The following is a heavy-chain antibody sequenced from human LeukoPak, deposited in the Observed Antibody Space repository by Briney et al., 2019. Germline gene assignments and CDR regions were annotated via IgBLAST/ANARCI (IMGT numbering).Heavy chain of an antibody. CDR1: GFTVSTNY. D-gene: IGHD3-22*01. CDR2: ISGSGMLT. CDR3: AKYYYDSGGRGNDAFDV. J-gene: IGHJ3*01. Sequence: SGGSLRLSCAASGFTVSTNYMTWVRQAPGKGLEWVSSISGSGMLTYYADSVRGRFTISRDNSKNTLYLQMSSLRAEDTATFYCAKYYYDSGGRGNDAFDVWGQGTLVTVSS. V-gene: IGHV3-23*01.